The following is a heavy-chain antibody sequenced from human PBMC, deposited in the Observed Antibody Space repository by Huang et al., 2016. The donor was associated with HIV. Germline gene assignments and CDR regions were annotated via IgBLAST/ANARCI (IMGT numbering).Heavy chain of an antibody. CDR2: MNPNSGDT. J-gene: IGHJ4*02. Sequence: QVHLVQSGAEGKKPGASVRVSCKASGYTFTDYFLHWVRQAPGQGLEWMGWMNPNSGDTNYAQKFQDRVTITRDTFSNTAYMELRRLTSDDTAVYYCSTSGEFYDSSGVLDYWGQGTLVIVST. D-gene: IGHD3-22*01. CDR3: STSGEFYDSSGVLDY. CDR1: GYTFTDYF. V-gene: IGHV1-2*02.